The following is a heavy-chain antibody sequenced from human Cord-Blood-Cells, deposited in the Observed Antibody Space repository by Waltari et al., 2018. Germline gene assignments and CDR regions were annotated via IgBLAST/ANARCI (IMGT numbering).Heavy chain of an antibody. CDR2: IYYSGST. J-gene: IGHJ3*02. CDR1: GGSIRSSSYY. V-gene: IGHV4-39*01. Sequence: LQLQESGPGLVKPSETLSLTCNVSGGSIRSSSYYWGWIRQPPGTGLVWIGSIYYSGSTYTTPTLKRRVTRSVETSKNQFSLNRGSVTAADTSVYYCAGQVLGISGIGVAFDIWGQGTMVTVSS. CDR3: AGQVLGISGIGVAFDI. D-gene: IGHD7-27*01.